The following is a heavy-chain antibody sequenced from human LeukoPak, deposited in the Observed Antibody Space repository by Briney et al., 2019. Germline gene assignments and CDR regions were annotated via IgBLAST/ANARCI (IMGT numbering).Heavy chain of an antibody. CDR1: GYTFTSYG. D-gene: IGHD2-2*01. Sequence: ASVKVSCKASGYTFTSYGISWARQAPGQGLEWMGGIVPLFDTAHYAQSFQGRVTITADESTNTAYMELSSLRYEDTAVYYCARSPRPPYCASTTCYGACFDYWGQGTLVTVSS. CDR3: ARSPRPPYCASTTCYGACFDY. J-gene: IGHJ4*02. V-gene: IGHV1-69*13. CDR2: IVPLFDTA.